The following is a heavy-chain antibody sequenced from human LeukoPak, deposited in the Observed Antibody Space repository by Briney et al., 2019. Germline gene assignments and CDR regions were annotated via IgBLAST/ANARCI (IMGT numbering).Heavy chain of an antibody. V-gene: IGHV4-34*09. Sequence: PSETLSLTCAVYGGSFSGYYWSWIRQPPGKGLEWIGEINHSGSTNYNPSLKSRVTISVDTSKNQFSLKLSSVTAADTAVYYCARDRRSTVVKSDAFDIWGQGTMVTVSS. CDR3: ARDRRSTVVKSDAFDI. D-gene: IGHD4-17*01. CDR2: INHSGST. J-gene: IGHJ3*02. CDR1: GGSFSGYY.